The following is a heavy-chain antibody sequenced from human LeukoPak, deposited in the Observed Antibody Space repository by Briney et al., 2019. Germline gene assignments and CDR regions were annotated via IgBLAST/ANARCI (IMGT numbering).Heavy chain of an antibody. Sequence: PGGSLRLSCAASGFTFSSYSMNWVRQAPGKGLEWVSYISSSSSTIYYADSVKGRFTISRDNAKNSLYLQMNSLRAEDTAVYYCARGPRESFARFTFTPLRFDPWGQGTLVTVSS. V-gene: IGHV3-48*04. D-gene: IGHD3-16*01. CDR1: GFTFSSYS. CDR3: ARGPRESFARFTFTPLRFDP. CDR2: ISSSSSTI. J-gene: IGHJ5*02.